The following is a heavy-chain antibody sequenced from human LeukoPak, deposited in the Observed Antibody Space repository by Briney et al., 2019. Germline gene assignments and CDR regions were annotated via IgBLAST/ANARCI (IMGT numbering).Heavy chain of an antibody. CDR1: GFTFSSYG. D-gene: IGHD2-2*01. V-gene: IGHV3-7*01. Sequence: GGSLRLSCAASGFTFSSYGMHWVRQAPGKGLEWVANIKQDGSEKNYVDSVKGRFTISRDNAKNSVYLQMNSLRAEDTAVYYCAREEYCSSTSCYPPGDYWGQGTLVTVSS. CDR3: AREEYCSSTSCYPPGDY. CDR2: IKQDGSEK. J-gene: IGHJ4*02.